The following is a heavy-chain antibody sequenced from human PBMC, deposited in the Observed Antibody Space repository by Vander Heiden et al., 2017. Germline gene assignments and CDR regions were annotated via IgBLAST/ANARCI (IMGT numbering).Heavy chain of an antibody. CDR3: ARHSGYGDCDY. CDR1: GCRVSSSSYY. D-gene: IGHD4-17*01. Sequence: LQLQESGPGLVKPSETLSLTCPDSGCRVSSSSYYWGWIRQPPGKWLEWIGSINYAGSTYYNPSLKSRVTISIDTPKNQFSLDLNSVTAEDTAVYYCARHSGYGDCDYWGQGTLVTVSS. V-gene: IGHV4-39*01. J-gene: IGHJ4*02. CDR2: INYAGST.